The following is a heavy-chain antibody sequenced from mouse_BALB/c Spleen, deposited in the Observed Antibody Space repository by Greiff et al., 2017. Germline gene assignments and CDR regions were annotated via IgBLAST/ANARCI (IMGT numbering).Heavy chain of an antibody. D-gene: IGHD2-14*01. CDR1: GYTFTDYA. CDR3: ARKGYRDDWYFDV. J-gene: IGHJ1*01. CDR2: ISTYYGDA. Sequence: VKLQESGAELVRPGVSVKISCKGSGYTFTDYAMHWVKQSHAKSLEWIGVISTYYGDASYNQKFKGKATMTVDKSSSTAYMELARLTSEDSAIYYCARKGYRDDWYFDVWGAGTTVTVSS. V-gene: IGHV1S137*01.